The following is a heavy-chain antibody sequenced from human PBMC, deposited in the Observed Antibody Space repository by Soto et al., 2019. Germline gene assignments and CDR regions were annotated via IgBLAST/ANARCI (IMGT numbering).Heavy chain of an antibody. CDR1: GYTFTNYY. CDR3: SRLTTMVREINDDPFDF. D-gene: IGHD3-10*01. J-gene: IGHJ3*01. CDR2: INPTGGRA. V-gene: IGHV1-46*03. Sequence: GASVKVSCKASGYTFTNYYIHWVRQAPGQGLEWMGVINPTGGRASYAPKFQGRVTLTRDTSTSTAYMELSSLRSDDTAVYFCSRLTTMVREINDDPFDFWGQGTLVTVS.